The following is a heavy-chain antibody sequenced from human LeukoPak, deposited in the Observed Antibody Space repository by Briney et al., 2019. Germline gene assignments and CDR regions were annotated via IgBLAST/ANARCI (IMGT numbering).Heavy chain of an antibody. D-gene: IGHD5-24*01. V-gene: IGHV3-23*01. CDR2: ISGSGGST. Sequence: GGSLRLSCAAYGFTFSSYAMSWVRQAPGKGLEWVSAISGSGGSTFYADSVKGRFTISGDNSKNTLYLQMNSLRAEDTAVYYCAKDRRDGYTADAFDIWGQGTMVTVSS. CDR1: GFTFSSYA. CDR3: AKDRRDGYTADAFDI. J-gene: IGHJ3*02.